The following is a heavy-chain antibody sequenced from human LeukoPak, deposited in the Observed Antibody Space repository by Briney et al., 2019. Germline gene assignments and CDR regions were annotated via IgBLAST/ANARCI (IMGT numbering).Heavy chain of an antibody. J-gene: IGHJ6*02. Sequence: SVKLSCKASGGTFSSYAISWVRQAPGQGLEWMGRIIPILGIANYAQKFQGRVTITADKSTSTAYMELSSLRSEDTAVYYCASRLHCSGGSCYSKSYYYYGMDVWGQGTTVTVSS. CDR3: ASRLHCSGGSCYSKSYYYYGMDV. CDR2: IIPILGIA. D-gene: IGHD2-15*01. V-gene: IGHV1-69*04. CDR1: GGTFSSYA.